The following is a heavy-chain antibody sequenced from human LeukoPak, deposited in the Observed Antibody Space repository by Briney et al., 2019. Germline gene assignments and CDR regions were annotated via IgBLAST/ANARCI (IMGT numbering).Heavy chain of an antibody. D-gene: IGHD2-2*02. CDR2: IYYSGST. CDR3: ARRCSGPTCYTDAYDI. V-gene: IGHV4-59*08. Sequence: SETLSLTCTVSGGSISSYYWTWIRQPPGKGLQWIGYIYYSGSTEYNPSLKRRVTISIDPSNKQFSLNLSSVTAADTAVYYCARRCSGPTCYTDAYDIWGQGTMVTVSS. CDR1: GGSISSYY. J-gene: IGHJ3*02.